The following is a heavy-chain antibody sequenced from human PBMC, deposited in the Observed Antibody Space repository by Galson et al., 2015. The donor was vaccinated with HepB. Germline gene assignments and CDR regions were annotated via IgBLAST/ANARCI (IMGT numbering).Heavy chain of an antibody. CDR3: ARDGCSSTSCYYGRDV. CDR1: GGTFSSYA. Sequence: SVKVSCKASGGTFSSYAVSWVRQAPGQGLEWMGGIIPIFGTANYAQKFQGRVTITADESTSTAYMELSSLRSEDTAVYYCARDGCSSTSCYYGRDVWGQGTTVTVSS. CDR2: IIPIFGTA. J-gene: IGHJ6*02. V-gene: IGHV1-69*13. D-gene: IGHD2-2*01.